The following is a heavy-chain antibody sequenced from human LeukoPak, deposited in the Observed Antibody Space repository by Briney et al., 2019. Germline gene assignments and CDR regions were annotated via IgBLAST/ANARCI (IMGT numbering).Heavy chain of an antibody. V-gene: IGHV3-30-3*01. Sequence: HPGRSLRLSCAASGFTFSSYAMHWVRQAPGKGLEWVAVISYDGSNKYYADSVKGRFTISRDNSKNTLYLQMNSLRAEDTAVYYCARDRATTLDYWGQGTLVTVSS. D-gene: IGHD1-1*01. CDR1: GFTFSSYA. CDR2: ISYDGSNK. J-gene: IGHJ4*02. CDR3: ARDRATTLDY.